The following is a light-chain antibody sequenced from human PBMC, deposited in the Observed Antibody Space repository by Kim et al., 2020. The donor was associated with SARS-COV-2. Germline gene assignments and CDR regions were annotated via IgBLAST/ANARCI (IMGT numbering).Light chain of an antibody. Sequence: LSPGESATRSCRASQSVSNYLAWYQQKFGQAPRLLIYDASNRATGIPARFSGSGSGTDFTLTISSLEPEDFAVYYCQQRSNWPPTFGQGTKVDIK. CDR1: QSVSNY. CDR3: QQRSNWPPT. V-gene: IGKV3-11*01. CDR2: DAS. J-gene: IGKJ1*01.